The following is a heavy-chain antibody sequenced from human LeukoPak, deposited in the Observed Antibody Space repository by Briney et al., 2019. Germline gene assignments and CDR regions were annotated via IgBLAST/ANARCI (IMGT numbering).Heavy chain of an antibody. D-gene: IGHD1-1*01. J-gene: IGHJ4*02. CDR2: MFSGGST. CDR3: ARETYNYCYYFDY. V-gene: IGHV3-66*01. CDR1: GFTVSSNY. Sequence: SGGSLRLSCAASGFTVSSNYMSWVRQAPGKGLEWVSVMFSGGSTYYADSVKGRFIISRDNSKNTLFLQMNSLRAEDTAVYYCARETYNYCYYFDYWDQGTLVTVSS.